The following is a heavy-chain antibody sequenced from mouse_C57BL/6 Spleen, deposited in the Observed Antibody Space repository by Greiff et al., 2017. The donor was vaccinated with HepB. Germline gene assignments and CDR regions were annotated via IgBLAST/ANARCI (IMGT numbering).Heavy chain of an antibody. V-gene: IGHV1-74*01. Sequence: QVQLQQPGAELVKPGASVKVSCKASGYTFTSYWMHWVKQRPGQGLEWIGRIHPSDSDTNYNQKFKGKATFTVDKSSSTAYMQLISLTSEDSAVYYCAIDYYYGSPLYAMDYWGQGTSVTVSS. CDR1: GYTFTSYW. CDR2: IHPSDSDT. CDR3: AIDYYYGSPLYAMDY. D-gene: IGHD1-1*01. J-gene: IGHJ4*01.